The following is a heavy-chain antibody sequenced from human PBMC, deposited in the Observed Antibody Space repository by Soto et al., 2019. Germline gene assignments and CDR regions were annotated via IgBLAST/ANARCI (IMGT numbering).Heavy chain of an antibody. CDR3: ARRAVTTLGYYYGIDV. J-gene: IGHJ6*02. Sequence: SETLSLTCTVSGGSISSSSYYWGWIRQPPGKGLEWIGSIYYSGSTYYNPSLKSRVTISVDTSKNQFSLKLSSVTAADTAVYYCARRAVTTLGYYYGIDVWGQGTTVTVSS. V-gene: IGHV4-39*01. CDR2: IYYSGST. D-gene: IGHD4-17*01. CDR1: GGSISSSSYY.